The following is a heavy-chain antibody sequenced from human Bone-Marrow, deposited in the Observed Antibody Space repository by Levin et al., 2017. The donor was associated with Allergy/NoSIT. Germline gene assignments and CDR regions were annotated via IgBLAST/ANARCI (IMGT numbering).Heavy chain of an antibody. CDR1: GGSISGSTYY. V-gene: IGHV4-39*02. Sequence: SETLSLTCIVSGGSISGSTYYWGWIRQPPGKGLEWIGSIYYRGNTYYNPSLKSRVTVSVDTSKNHFSLRLSSVTAADTAVYYCARLSRYCSSTSCSFFDYWGQGTLLTVSS. CDR3: ARLSRYCSSTSCSFFDY. J-gene: IGHJ4*02. D-gene: IGHD2-2*01. CDR2: IYYRGNT.